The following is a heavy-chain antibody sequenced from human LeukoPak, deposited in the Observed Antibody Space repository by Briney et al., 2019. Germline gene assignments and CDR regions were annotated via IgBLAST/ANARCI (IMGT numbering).Heavy chain of an antibody. Sequence: GGSLRLSCAASGFTFSSYWMSWVRQAPGKGLEGVANIKQDGSEKYYVDTVKGRFTISRDNAKNSLYLQMNSLRAEDTAVYYCATDRGWRTSGYYLYYFEYWGQGTLVTYSS. CDR1: GFTFSSYW. D-gene: IGHD3-3*01. CDR2: IKQDGSEK. V-gene: IGHV3-7*03. CDR3: ATDRGWRTSGYYLYYFEY. J-gene: IGHJ4*02.